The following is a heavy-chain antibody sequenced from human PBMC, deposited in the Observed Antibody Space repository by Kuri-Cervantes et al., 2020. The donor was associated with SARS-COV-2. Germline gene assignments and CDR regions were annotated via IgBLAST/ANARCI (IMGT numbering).Heavy chain of an antibody. Sequence: GESLKISCAASGFTFDDYAMHWVRQAPGKGLEWVSLISWDGGSTYYADSVKGRFTISRDNSKNSLYLQMNRLRAEDTALYYCAKVVGGGLNYDYGMDVWGQGTTVTVSS. CDR2: ISWDGGST. CDR1: GFTFDDYA. D-gene: IGHD4-23*01. J-gene: IGHJ6*02. CDR3: AKVVGGGLNYDYGMDV. V-gene: IGHV3-43D*04.